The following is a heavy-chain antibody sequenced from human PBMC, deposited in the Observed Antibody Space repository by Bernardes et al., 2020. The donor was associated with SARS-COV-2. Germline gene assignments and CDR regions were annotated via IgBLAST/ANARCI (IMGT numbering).Heavy chain of an antibody. CDR3: ARDYDYGDYAVGWFDP. CDR2: ISWNSGSI. Sequence: GGSLRLSCAASGFIFGDYAIHWVRKAPGMGLEWVSGISWNSGSIGYADSVKGRFTISRDNAKNSLYLQMNSLRAEDTAVYYCARDYDYGDYAVGWFDPWGQGTLVTVSS. CDR1: GFIFGDYA. V-gene: IGHV3-9*01. D-gene: IGHD4-17*01. J-gene: IGHJ5*02.